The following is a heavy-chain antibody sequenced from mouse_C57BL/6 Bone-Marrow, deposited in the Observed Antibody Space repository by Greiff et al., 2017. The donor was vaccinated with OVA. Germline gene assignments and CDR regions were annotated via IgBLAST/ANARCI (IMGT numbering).Heavy chain of an antibody. CDR2: IHPNSGST. D-gene: IGHD1-3*01. CDR1: GYTFTSYR. CDR3: AREEAQTGPFAY. J-gene: IGHJ3*01. Sequence: QVQLQQPGAELVKPGASVKLSCKASGYTFTSYRMHWVKQRPGQGLEWIGMIHPNSGSTNYNEKFKSKATLTVDKSSSTAYMQLSSLTSEDSAVYYCAREEAQTGPFAYWGQATLVTVST. V-gene: IGHV1-64*01.